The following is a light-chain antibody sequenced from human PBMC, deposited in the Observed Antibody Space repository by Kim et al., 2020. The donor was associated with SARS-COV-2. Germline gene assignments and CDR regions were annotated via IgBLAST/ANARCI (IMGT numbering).Light chain of an antibody. CDR3: QQRINWPLT. CDR2: DAS. Sequence: LSPGERATLACRASQSVSSYLAWYQQKPGQAPRLLIYDASNRATGIPARFSGSGSGTDFTLTISSLEPEDFVVYYCQQRINWPLTFGGGTKVDIK. V-gene: IGKV3-11*01. J-gene: IGKJ4*01. CDR1: QSVSSY.